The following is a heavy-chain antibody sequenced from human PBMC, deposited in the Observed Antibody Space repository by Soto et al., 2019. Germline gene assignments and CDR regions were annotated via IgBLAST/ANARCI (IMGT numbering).Heavy chain of an antibody. CDR1: GGMFYSSA. V-gene: IGHV1-69*13. CDR3: SFAPNWTYQLTRY. J-gene: IGHJ4*02. D-gene: IGHD2-2*01. CDR2: IVPMNGSP. Sequence: SVKVSCKASGGMFYSSAINWVRQAPGQGLEWMGGIVPMNGSPKYAQEFLGRVTISADASATTAYMDLSGLKSEDTAVYYCSFAPNWTYQLTRYWGRGXQVTVYS.